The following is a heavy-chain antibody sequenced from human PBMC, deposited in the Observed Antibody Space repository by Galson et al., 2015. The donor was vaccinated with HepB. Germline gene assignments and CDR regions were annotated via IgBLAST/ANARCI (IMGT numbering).Heavy chain of an antibody. J-gene: IGHJ4*02. V-gene: IGHV6-1*01. Sequence: AISGDSVFNNNAAWNWVRQSPSRGLEWLGRTYYTSKWFYDYATSMRGRITINPDTSKNQFSLQLNSVTPEETALYYCAVEYYTGDYYIFDFWGQGTLVTVSS. CDR3: AVEYYTGDYYIFDF. CDR2: TYYTSKWFY. D-gene: IGHD2-8*02. CDR1: GDSVFNNNAA.